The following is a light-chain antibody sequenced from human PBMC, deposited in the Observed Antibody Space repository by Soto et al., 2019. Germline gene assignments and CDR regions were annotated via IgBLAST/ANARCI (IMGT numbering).Light chain of an antibody. Sequence: QAVVTQPPSASGTPGQRVTISCSGSSSDIGSNTVNWYQQLPGTAPKLLIYNNDQRPSGVPDRFSGSKSGTSASLAISGLQSEDEADYYCAAWDDSLNGYVAFGGGTQLTVL. CDR3: AAWDDSLNGYVA. J-gene: IGLJ2*01. CDR1: SSDIGSNT. V-gene: IGLV1-44*01. CDR2: NND.